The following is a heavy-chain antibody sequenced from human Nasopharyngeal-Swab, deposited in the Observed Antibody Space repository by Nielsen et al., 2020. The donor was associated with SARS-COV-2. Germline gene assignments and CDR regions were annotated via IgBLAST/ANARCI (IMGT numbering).Heavy chain of an antibody. V-gene: IGHV3-30-3*01. CDR1: GFTFRSYA. CDR3: ARAVGSGMDV. Sequence: GESLKISCAASGFTFRSYALHWVRPAPGKGLEWVALISYDGSNKYYADSVKGRFTISRDNSKNTPYLQMNSLRAEDTAVHYCARAVGSGMDVWGQGTTVTVSS. CDR2: ISYDGSNK. D-gene: IGHD2-15*01. J-gene: IGHJ6*02.